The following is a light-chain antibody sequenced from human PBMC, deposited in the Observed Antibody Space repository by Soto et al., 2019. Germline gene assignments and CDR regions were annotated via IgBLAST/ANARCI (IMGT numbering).Light chain of an antibody. V-gene: IGLV2-14*01. J-gene: IGLJ1*01. CDR1: SSDVGGYNY. CDR2: DVS. CDR3: SSYTSSSTRV. Sequence: ALTQPASVSGSPGQSITISCTGTSSDVGGYNYVSWYQQRPGKAPKLMIYDVSNRPSGVSNRFSGSKSGNTASLTISGLQAEDEADYYCSSYTSSSTRVFGTVTKVTVL.